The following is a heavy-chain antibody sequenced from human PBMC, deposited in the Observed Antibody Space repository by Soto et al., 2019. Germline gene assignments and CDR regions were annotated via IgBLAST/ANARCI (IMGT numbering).Heavy chain of an antibody. CDR1: AFSFSNYG. Sequence: SLRLSCAASAFSFSNYGMHWVRQAPGKGLEWVAVIWYDGSNKYYADSVKGRFTISRDNSKNTLYLQMNSLRAEDTAVYYCERDGWGGYSGYDLDFWGQGTLVTVYS. CDR3: ERDGWGGYSGYDLDF. D-gene: IGHD5-12*01. J-gene: IGHJ4*02. V-gene: IGHV3-33*01. CDR2: IWYDGSNK.